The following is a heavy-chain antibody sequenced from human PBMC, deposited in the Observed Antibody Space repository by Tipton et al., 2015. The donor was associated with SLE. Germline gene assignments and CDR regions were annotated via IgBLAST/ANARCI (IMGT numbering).Heavy chain of an antibody. J-gene: IGHJ6*02. CDR3: ARGRGAATYYYYYYGMDV. CDR1: GGSISSSSYY. V-gene: IGHV4-39*07. CDR2: IYYSGST. D-gene: IGHD1-26*01. Sequence: TLSLTCTVSGGSISSSSYYWGWIRQPPGKGLEWIGSIYYSGSTYYNPSLKSRVTISVDTSKNQFSLKLSSVTAADTAVYYCARGRGAATYYYYYYGMDVWGQGTTVTVSS.